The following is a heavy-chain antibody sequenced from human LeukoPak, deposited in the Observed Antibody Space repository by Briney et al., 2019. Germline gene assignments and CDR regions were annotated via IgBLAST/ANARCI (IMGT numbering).Heavy chain of an antibody. Sequence: GGSLRLSCAASGFTFSSYVMHWVRQAPGKGLEWVAVISYDGSNKYYADSVKGRFTISRDNSKNTLYLQMNSLRAEDTAVYYCAQPGPGAFDIWGQGTMVTVSS. CDR2: ISYDGSNK. J-gene: IGHJ3*02. CDR1: GFTFSSYV. V-gene: IGHV3-30*03. CDR3: AQPGPGAFDI. D-gene: IGHD1-14*01.